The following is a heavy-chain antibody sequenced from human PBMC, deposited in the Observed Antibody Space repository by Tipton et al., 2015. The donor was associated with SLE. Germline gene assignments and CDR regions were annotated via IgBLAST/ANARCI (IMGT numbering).Heavy chain of an antibody. CDR3: ARTRFYYDSSGSYFSCFDY. V-gene: IGHV4-59*01. J-gene: IGHJ4*02. CDR2: IYYSGST. CDR1: GGSLSDYY. D-gene: IGHD3-22*01. Sequence: LRLSCTVPGGSLSDYYWSWIRQSPGKGLEWIGSIYYSGSTTHNPSLKSRVTMSLDASRNEFSLKLRSVTAADTAGYYCARTRFYYDSSGSYFSCFDYWGQGTQVTVSS.